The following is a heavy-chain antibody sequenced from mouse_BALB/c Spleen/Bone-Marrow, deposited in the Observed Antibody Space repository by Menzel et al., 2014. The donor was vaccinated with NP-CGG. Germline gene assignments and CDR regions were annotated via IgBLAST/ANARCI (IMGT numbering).Heavy chain of an antibody. Sequence: QVQLQQSGAELVKPGASVKLSCKASGYTFTSYYMYWVKQRPGQGLGWIGEINPSNGGTNFNEKFKSKATLTVDKSSSTAYMQLSSLTSEDSAVYYCTRSRYDYDNAMDCWGQGTSVTVSS. V-gene: IGHV1S81*02. CDR3: TRSRYDYDNAMDC. CDR1: GYTFTSYY. D-gene: IGHD2-4*01. CDR2: INPSNGGT. J-gene: IGHJ4*01.